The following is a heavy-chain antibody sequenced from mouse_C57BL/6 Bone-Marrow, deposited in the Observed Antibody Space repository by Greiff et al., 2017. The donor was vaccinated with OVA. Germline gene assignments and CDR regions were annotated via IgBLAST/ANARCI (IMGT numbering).Heavy chain of an antibody. D-gene: IGHD1-1*01. CDR2: ILPSIGRT. V-gene: IGHV15-2*01. CDR3: ARPYYNGSSFDY. J-gene: IGHJ2*01. Sequence: QVQLQQSGSELRSPGSSVKLSCKDFDSEVFPIAYMSWVRQKPGHGFDCIGGILPSIGRTSYGEKFEDKATLDADTLSNTAYLELNRLTSEASTIYYCARPYYNGSSFDYWGQGTTLTVSS. CDR1: DSEVFPIAY.